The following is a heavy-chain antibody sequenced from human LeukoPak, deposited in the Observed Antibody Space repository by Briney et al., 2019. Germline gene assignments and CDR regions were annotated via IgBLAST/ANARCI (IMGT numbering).Heavy chain of an antibody. V-gene: IGHV3-48*03. CDR2: ISSSGGTI. D-gene: IGHD6-19*01. CDR3: ASGVHYSSGWIDI. Sequence: GGSLRLSCAASGFTLSSNEMNWVRQAPGKGLEWLSYISSSGGTIHYVDSVNGRFTISRDNAKNSLFLQMNSLRAEDTAVYYCASGVHYSSGWIDIWGQGTMVTVSS. J-gene: IGHJ3*02. CDR1: GFTLSSNE.